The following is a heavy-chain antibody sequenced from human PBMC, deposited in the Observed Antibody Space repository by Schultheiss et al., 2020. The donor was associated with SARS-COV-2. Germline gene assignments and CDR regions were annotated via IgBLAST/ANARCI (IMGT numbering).Heavy chain of an antibody. V-gene: IGHV4-59*12. CDR2: IYYSGST. Sequence: SETLSLTCAVYGGSFSGYYWSWIRQPPGKGLEWIGYIYYSGSTNYNPSLKSRVTISVDTSKNQFSLKLSSVTAADTAVYYCARDHESNTYYDFCGMDVWGQGTTVTVSS. J-gene: IGHJ6*02. CDR1: GGSFSGYY. CDR3: ARDHESNTYYDFCGMDV. D-gene: IGHD3-3*01.